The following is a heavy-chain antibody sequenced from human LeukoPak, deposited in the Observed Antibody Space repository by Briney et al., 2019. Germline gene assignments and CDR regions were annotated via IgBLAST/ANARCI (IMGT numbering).Heavy chain of an antibody. Sequence: SETLPLTCTVSGDSISSSSYCWGWIRQPPGKGLAWIANIYYSGSTNYNPSLKSRVTISVDTSKNQFSLKLSSVTAADTAVYYCARWSRRQVAGPSHAFDIWGQGTMVTVSS. D-gene: IGHD6-19*01. CDR1: GDSISSSSYC. CDR3: ARWSRRQVAGPSHAFDI. V-gene: IGHV4-39*07. CDR2: IYYSGST. J-gene: IGHJ3*02.